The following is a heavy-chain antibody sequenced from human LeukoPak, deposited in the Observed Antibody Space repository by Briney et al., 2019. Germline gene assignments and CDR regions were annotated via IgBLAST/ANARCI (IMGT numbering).Heavy chain of an antibody. Sequence: PGGSLRLSCAGSEFIFGAYWMTWVRQAPGKGLEWVAHINQDGSETYYMDSVKGRFTISRDNAKKSVFLQMSSLTAEDTALYYCVRSLQKFGTRDYWGQGTLVTVSS. D-gene: IGHD3-10*01. CDR3: VRSLQKFGTRDY. V-gene: IGHV3-7*01. CDR2: INQDGSET. CDR1: EFIFGAYW. J-gene: IGHJ4*02.